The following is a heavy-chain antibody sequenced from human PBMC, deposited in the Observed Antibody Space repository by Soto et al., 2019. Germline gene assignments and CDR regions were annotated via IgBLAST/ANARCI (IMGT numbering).Heavy chain of an antibody. Sequence: QVQLVQSGAEVKKPGASVKVSCKASGITYSPYAIHWVRQVPGQRLEWMGWINAGNGDTRYSQKFQGRVTLTRDTSANTAYMALSSLRSEDTAIYYCARAISGYVSWGQGTLVTVSS. D-gene: IGHD5-12*01. J-gene: IGHJ5*02. CDR2: INAGNGDT. CDR1: GITYSPYA. CDR3: ARAISGYVS. V-gene: IGHV1-3*01.